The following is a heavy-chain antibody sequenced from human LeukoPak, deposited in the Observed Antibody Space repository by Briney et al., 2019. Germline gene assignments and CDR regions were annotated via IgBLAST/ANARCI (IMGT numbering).Heavy chain of an antibody. D-gene: IGHD3-22*01. CDR3: ARGRDYYDSSGYYGLGYFDY. CDR2: IYYSGST. CDR1: GGSISTYY. V-gene: IGHV4-59*01. J-gene: IGHJ4*02. Sequence: PSETLSLTCTVSGGSISTYYWSWLRQPPGKGLEWIGYIYYSGSTDYNPSLKSRVAISVDTSKNQFSLKLSSVTAADTAVYYCARGRDYYDSSGYYGLGYFDYWGQGTLVTVSS.